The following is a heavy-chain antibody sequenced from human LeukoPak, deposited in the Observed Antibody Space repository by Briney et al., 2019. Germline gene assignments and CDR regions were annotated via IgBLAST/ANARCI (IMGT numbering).Heavy chain of an antibody. CDR1: GFTFSSYA. CDR2: ISYDGSNK. J-gene: IGHJ5*02. Sequence: GRSLRLSCAASGFTFSSYAMHWVRQAPGKGLEWVAVISYDGSNKYYADSVKGRFTISRDNSKNTLYLQMNSLRADDTAVYYCARGSSNIAGRNNWFDPWGQGTLVTVSS. D-gene: IGHD6-6*01. CDR3: ARGSSNIAGRNNWFDP. V-gene: IGHV3-30*04.